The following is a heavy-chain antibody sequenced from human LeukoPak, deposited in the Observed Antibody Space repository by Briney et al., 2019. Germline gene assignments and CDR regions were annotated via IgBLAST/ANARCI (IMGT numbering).Heavy chain of an antibody. J-gene: IGHJ4*02. CDR2: FNPEDDKT. V-gene: IGHV1-24*01. Sequence: SEKVSCKVSGYTLTELSMHWVRQPPGKGLEGMGGFNPEDDKTIYTQKFEGRVTMTEDTSTDTAYMELRSLRSEDTAVYYCATVVDSYFDYWGQGSLVTVSS. CDR1: GYTLTELS. D-gene: IGHD3-3*01. CDR3: ATVVDSYFDY.